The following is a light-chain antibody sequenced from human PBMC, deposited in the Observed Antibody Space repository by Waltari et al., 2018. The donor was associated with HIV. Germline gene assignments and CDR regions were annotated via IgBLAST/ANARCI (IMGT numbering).Light chain of an antibody. J-gene: IGKJ4*01. Sequence: DIVMTQSPDSLALSLAERAPINCRSSHSGFNSSNNKNQLAWYQQKPGQPPKLLIYWASTRESGVPDRFSGSGSGTDFTLTISRLQAEDVAVYYCQQYYNYPRTFGGGTKVEI. CDR2: WAS. CDR1: HSGFNSSNNKNQ. V-gene: IGKV4-1*01. CDR3: QQYYNYPRT.